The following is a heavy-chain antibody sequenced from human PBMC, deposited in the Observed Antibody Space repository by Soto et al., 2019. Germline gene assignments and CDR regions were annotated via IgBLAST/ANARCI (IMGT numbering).Heavy chain of an antibody. D-gene: IGHD6-6*01. J-gene: IGHJ4*02. CDR2: ISGSGGST. V-gene: IGHV3-23*01. Sequence: PGGSLRLSCAASGFTFSTYAMNWVRQAPGKGLEWVSTISGSGGSTYYADSMKGRFTISRDNSKNTVSLQMNSLRAEDTAVYYCAKALEGQSNSSGGFHCWGQGTLATASS. CDR1: GFTFSTYA. CDR3: AKALEGQSNSSGGFHC.